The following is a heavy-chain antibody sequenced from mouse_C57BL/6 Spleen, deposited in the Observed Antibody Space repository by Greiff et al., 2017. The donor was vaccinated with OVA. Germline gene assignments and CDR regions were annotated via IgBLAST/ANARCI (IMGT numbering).Heavy chain of an antibody. D-gene: IGHD2-1*01. CDR3: ARGGGNYGRYYFDY. V-gene: IGHV1-80*01. Sequence: QVQLQQSGAELVKPGASVKISCKASGYAFSSYWMNWVKQRPGKGLEWIGQIYPGDGDTNYNGKFKGKATLTADKSSSTAYMQLSSLTSEDSAVYFCARGGGNYGRYYFDYWGQGTTLTVSS. CDR2: IYPGDGDT. CDR1: GYAFSSYW. J-gene: IGHJ2*01.